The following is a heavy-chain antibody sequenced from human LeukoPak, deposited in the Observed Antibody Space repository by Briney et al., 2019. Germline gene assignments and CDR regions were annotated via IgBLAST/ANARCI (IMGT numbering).Heavy chain of an antibody. CDR2: ISSSNSTI. Sequence: GGSLRLSCAASGFTFSSYSMTWVRQAPGKGLEWVSYISSSNSTIYYADSVKGRFTISRDNAKNSLYLQMNSLRAEDTAVYYCATGYCSSTSCAGDFDYWGQGTLVTVSS. D-gene: IGHD2-2*01. J-gene: IGHJ4*02. CDR3: ATGYCSSTSCAGDFDY. CDR1: GFTFSSYS. V-gene: IGHV3-48*04.